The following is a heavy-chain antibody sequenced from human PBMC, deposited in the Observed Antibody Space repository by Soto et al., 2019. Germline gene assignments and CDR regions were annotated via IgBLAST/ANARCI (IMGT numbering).Heavy chain of an antibody. Sequence: QVQLQESGPGLVKPSETLSLTCTVSGGSISSYYWSWFRQPPGKGLEWIGYIHYSGSTKYNPSLKIRFTISVVTSKTQFSLKLSSVTAADTAVYYCARDRGGVASTCFDPWGQGTLVTVSS. J-gene: IGHJ5*02. CDR3: ARDRGGVASTCFDP. V-gene: IGHV4-59*01. CDR2: IHYSGST. D-gene: IGHD3-10*01. CDR1: GGSISSYY.